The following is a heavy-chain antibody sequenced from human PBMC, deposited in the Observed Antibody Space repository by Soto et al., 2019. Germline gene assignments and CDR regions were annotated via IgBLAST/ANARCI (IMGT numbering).Heavy chain of an antibody. CDR1: GFTFSNAW. CDR2: IKSKTDGGTT. J-gene: IGHJ4*02. CDR3: TKDVGGGWYGGGY. Sequence: EVQLVESGGGLVKPGGSLRLSCAASGFTFSNAWMSWVRQAPGKGLEWVGRIKSKTDGGTTDYAAPVKGRFTISRDDSKTTLYLQMNSRKTGDPAVYYCTKDVGGGWYGGGYWGQGTLVTVSS. V-gene: IGHV3-15*01. D-gene: IGHD6-19*01.